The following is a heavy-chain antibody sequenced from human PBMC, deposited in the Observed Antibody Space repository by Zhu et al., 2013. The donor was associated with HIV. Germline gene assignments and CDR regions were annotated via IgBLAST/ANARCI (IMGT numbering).Heavy chain of an antibody. CDR3: ARDYYDSSGYHDAFDI. CDR1: GGTFSSDA. J-gene: IGHJ3*02. V-gene: IGHV1-2*02. Sequence: QVQLVQSGAEMKKPGSSVKVFCKASGGTFSSDAISWVRQAPGQGLEWMGWINPNSGGTNYVQKFQGRVTMTRDTSISTVYMELSRLRSDDTAVYYCARDYYDSSGYHDAFDIWGQGTMVTVSS. CDR2: INPNSGGT. D-gene: IGHD3-22*01.